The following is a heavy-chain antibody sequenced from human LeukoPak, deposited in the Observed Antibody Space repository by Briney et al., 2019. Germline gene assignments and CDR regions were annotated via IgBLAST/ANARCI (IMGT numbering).Heavy chain of an antibody. CDR1: GFTFSSYG. Sequence: GGSLRLSCAASGFTFSSYGMHWVRQAPGKGLEWVAVISYDGSNKYYADSVKGRFTISRDNSKNTLYLQMNSLRAEDTAVCYCAKLGGRTFDYWGQGTLVTVSS. CDR2: ISYDGSNK. J-gene: IGHJ4*02. CDR3: AKLGGRTFDY. D-gene: IGHD3-16*01. V-gene: IGHV3-30*18.